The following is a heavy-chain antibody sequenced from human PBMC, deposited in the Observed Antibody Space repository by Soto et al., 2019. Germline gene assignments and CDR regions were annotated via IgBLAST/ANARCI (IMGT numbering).Heavy chain of an antibody. Sequence: SVNVSCKAGGGTFTSHAISWMRQSVGQGLELMGGIIPIFGTANYEQKFQGRVTITADESTSTAYMELSSARSEVPAVYDCDYGGKTYSFDIGGKGRMVAV. D-gene: IGHD4-17*01. CDR3: DYGGKTYSFDI. CDR1: GGTFTSHA. J-gene: IGHJ3*02. V-gene: IGHV1-69*13. CDR2: IIPIFGTA.